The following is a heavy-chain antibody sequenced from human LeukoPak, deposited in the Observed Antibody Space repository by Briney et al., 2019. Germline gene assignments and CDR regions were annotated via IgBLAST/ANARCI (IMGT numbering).Heavy chain of an antibody. Sequence: GGSLRLSCAASGFTFNTYAMHWVRQAPGKGLEWVSSISSSSSYIYYADSVKGRFTISRDNAKNSLYLQMNSLRAEDTAVYYCARSGGYCSGGSCYGWFDPWGQGTLVTVSS. V-gene: IGHV3-21*01. D-gene: IGHD2-15*01. CDR3: ARSGGYCSGGSCYGWFDP. CDR1: GFTFNTYA. CDR2: ISSSSSYI. J-gene: IGHJ5*02.